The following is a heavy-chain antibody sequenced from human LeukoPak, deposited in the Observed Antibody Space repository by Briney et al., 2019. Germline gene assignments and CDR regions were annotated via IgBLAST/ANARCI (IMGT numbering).Heavy chain of an antibody. CDR2: ISSSSYI. CDR3: ARDFMWELFSI. V-gene: IGHV3-21*01. D-gene: IGHD1-26*01. Sequence: PGGSLRLSCAASGFTFSSYSMNWVRQAPGKGLEWVSSISSSSYIYYADSVKGRFTISRDNAKNSLYLQMNSLRAEDTAVYYCARDFMWELFSIWGQGTLVTVSS. CDR1: GFTFSSYS. J-gene: IGHJ4*02.